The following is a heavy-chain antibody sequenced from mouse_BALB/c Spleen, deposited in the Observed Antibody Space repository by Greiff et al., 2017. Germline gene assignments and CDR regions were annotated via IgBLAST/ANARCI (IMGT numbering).Heavy chain of an antibody. CDR3: ARTVVGGDAMDY. CDR2: ISSGSSTI. CDR1: GFTFSSFG. V-gene: IGHV5-17*02. J-gene: IGHJ4*01. D-gene: IGHD1-1*01. Sequence: DVKLVESGGGLVQPGGSRKLSCAASGFTFSSFGMHWVRQAPEKGLEWVAYISSGSSTIYYADTVKGRFTISRDNPKNTLFLQMTSLRSEDTAMYYCARTVVGGDAMDYWGQGTSVTVSS.